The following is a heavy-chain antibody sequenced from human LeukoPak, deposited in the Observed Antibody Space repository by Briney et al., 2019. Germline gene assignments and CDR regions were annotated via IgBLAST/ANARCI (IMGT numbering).Heavy chain of an antibody. D-gene: IGHD1-14*01. CDR3: AREQPAGSTDY. CDR1: GFIFSYYS. Sequence: PGGSLRLSCAASGFIFSYYSMHWVRQAPGKVLEYVSVISPDGRATYYTNSVKGRFTISRDNSKNTVYLQMDSLRDDDTAVYYCAREQPAGSTDYWGQGTLVTVSS. V-gene: IGHV3-64*01. J-gene: IGHJ4*02. CDR2: ISPDGRAT.